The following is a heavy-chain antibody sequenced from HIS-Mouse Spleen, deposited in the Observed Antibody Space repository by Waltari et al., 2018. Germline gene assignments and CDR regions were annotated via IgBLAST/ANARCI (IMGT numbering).Heavy chain of an antibody. CDR2: FYYSGST. Sequence: QLQLQESGPGLVKPSETLSLTCTVSGGSISSSSYYWGWIRPPPGKGLEWIGGFYYSGSTLYQPSLKNRVNISVETSKNPFPPKASSGAAADTGVYYCAGVGLGGSYYYWGQGTLVTVSS. D-gene: IGHD1-26*01. V-gene: IGHV4-39*07. J-gene: IGHJ4*02. CDR1: GGSISSSSYY. CDR3: AGVGLGGSYYY.